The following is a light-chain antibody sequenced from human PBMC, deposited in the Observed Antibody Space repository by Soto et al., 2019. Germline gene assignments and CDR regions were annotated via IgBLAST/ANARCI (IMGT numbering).Light chain of an antibody. J-gene: IGKJ4*01. CDR3: QQRSNWPPVT. Sequence: EIVLTQSPATLSLSPGERATLSCRASQSVSSYLAWYQQKPGQAPRLLIYDASNRATGIPARFSGSGSGTDFPLTISSLEPEDFAIYYCQQRSNWPPVTFGGGTKVDMK. CDR2: DAS. CDR1: QSVSSY. V-gene: IGKV3-11*01.